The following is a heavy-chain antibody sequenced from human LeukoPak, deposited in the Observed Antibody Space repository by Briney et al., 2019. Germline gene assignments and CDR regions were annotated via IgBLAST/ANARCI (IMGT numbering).Heavy chain of an antibody. CDR2: INYSGST. Sequence: SETLSLTCTVSGGSITNSYWNWTRQSPGKGLEWIGYINYSGSTNYNPSLKSRVTISVDTSKNQFSLKLSSVTAADTAVYFCARDPLSTNDSDIWGQGTMVTVSS. CDR3: ARDPLSTNDSDI. V-gene: IGHV4-59*01. J-gene: IGHJ3*02. D-gene: IGHD1-1*01. CDR1: GGSITNSY.